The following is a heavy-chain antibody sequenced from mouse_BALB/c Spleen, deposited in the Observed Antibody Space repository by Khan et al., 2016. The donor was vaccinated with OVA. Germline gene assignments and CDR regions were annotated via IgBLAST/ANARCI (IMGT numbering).Heavy chain of an antibody. V-gene: IGHV9-1*02. CDR3: ARGRNDYGSWLAY. Sequence: QIQLVQSGPELKKPGETVKISCETSGYTFTNYGMNWVKQAPGKGLKWMGWINTNTGESIYADDFKGRFAFSLETSASTAFLHINNLKNEDMATYFCARGRNDYGSWLAYWGQGTLVTVSA. D-gene: IGHD1-1*01. CDR2: INTNTGES. CDR1: GYTFTNYG. J-gene: IGHJ3*01.